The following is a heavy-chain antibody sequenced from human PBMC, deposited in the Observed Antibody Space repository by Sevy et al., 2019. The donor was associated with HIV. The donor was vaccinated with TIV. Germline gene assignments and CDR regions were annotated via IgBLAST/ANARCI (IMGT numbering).Heavy chain of an antibody. D-gene: IGHD4-17*01. V-gene: IGHV3-21*01. CDR1: GFTFSSYS. J-gene: IGHJ4*02. Sequence: GGSLRLSCAASGFTFSSYSMNWVRQAPGKGLEWVSSISSSSSYIYYADSVKGRFTISRDNAKNSLYLQMNSLRAEDTAVYYCAIDGLTTVVPFDYWGQGTLVTVSS. CDR3: AIDGLTTVVPFDY. CDR2: ISSSSSYI.